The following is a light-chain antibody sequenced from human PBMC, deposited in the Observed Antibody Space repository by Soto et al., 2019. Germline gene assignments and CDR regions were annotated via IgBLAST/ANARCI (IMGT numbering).Light chain of an antibody. Sequence: QSALTQPPSASGSTGQSVTISCTGTRSDVGGYNYVSWYQQHPGKAPKLMIYEVSKRPSGVPDRFSGSKSGNTASLTVSGLQAEDEADYYCSSYAGISYVFGTGTKLTVL. CDR1: RSDVGGYNY. CDR2: EVS. CDR3: SSYAGISYV. J-gene: IGLJ1*01. V-gene: IGLV2-8*01.